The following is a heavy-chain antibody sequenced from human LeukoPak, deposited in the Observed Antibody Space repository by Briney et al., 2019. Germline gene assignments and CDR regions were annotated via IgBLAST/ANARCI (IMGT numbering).Heavy chain of an antibody. CDR3: ARRLTQYDCFDP. Sequence: SQTLSLTCAISGDSVSSNRVTWNWIRQSPSRGLEWPGRTYYRSTWYNDYAVSVRGRITVNPDTSKNQFSLHPNSVTPEDTAVYYCARRLTQYDCFDPWGQGILVTVSS. CDR1: GDSVSSNRVT. D-gene: IGHD2-2*01. V-gene: IGHV6-1*01. J-gene: IGHJ5*02. CDR2: TYYRSTWYN.